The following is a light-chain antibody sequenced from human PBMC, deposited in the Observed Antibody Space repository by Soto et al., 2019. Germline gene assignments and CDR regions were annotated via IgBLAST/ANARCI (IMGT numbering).Light chain of an antibody. CDR3: RQYGRSLGFA. CDR2: GAS. CDR1: QSVSSNF. Sequence: EIVLTQSPGTLSLSPGDRATLSCRASQSVSSNFLAWYQEKPGQAARLLIYGASSRATGIPDRCSGGGSGTDFTLTISRLEPEDFAAYYCRQYGRSLGFAFGGGTKVDIK. J-gene: IGKJ4*01. V-gene: IGKV3-20*01.